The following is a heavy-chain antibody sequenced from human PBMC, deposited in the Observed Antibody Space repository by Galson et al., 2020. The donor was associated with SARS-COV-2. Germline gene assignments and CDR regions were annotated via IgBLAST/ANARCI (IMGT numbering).Heavy chain of an antibody. CDR2: ISPEGSTQ. Sequence: GGSLRLSCAASGFTFTNIVLDWFRQAPGKGLEWVGVISPEGSTQVYTDSVKGRFTVSRDTSKNTLYLQMTNLRPEDSAVYFCASEEAGFTYPYCDSWGQGARVTVSS. V-gene: IGHV3-30*04. CDR3: ASEEAGFTYPYCDS. D-gene: IGHD6-19*01. CDR1: GFTFTNIV. J-gene: IGHJ4*02.